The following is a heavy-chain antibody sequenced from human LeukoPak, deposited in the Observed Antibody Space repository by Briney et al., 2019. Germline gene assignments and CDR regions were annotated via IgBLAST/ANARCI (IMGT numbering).Heavy chain of an antibody. V-gene: IGHV3-23*01. CDR1: GGSFSGYY. CDR3: AKDLEWELDY. D-gene: IGHD1-26*01. Sequence: ETLSLTCAVYGGSFSGYYWSWVRQAPGKGLEWVSAISGSGGSTYYADSVKGRSTISRDNSKNTLYLQMNSLRAEDTAVYYCAKDLEWELDYWGQGTLVTVSS. J-gene: IGHJ4*02. CDR2: ISGSGGST.